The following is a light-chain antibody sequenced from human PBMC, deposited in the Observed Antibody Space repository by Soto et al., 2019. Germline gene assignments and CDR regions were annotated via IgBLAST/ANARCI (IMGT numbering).Light chain of an antibody. CDR1: QSIRNY. Sequence: EIVLTQSPATLSLSPGETATLSCRASQSIRNYLAWYHQKPGQAPRLLIYDASNRATGIPARFSGSGSGTDFILTISSLEPEDSAVYFCQQRNNWVTFGGGSKVEIK. CDR3: QQRNNWVT. J-gene: IGKJ4*01. CDR2: DAS. V-gene: IGKV3-11*01.